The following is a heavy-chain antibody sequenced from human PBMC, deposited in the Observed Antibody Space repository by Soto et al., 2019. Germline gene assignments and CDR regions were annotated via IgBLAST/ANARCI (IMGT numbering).Heavy chain of an antibody. CDR1: GGSISSYY. J-gene: IGHJ6*03. V-gene: IGHV4-59*08. Sequence: SETLSLTCTVSGGSISSYYWSWIRQPPGKGLEWIGYIYYSGSTNYNPSLKSRVTISVDTSKNQFSLKLSSVTAADTAVYYCARAYGDYRYYYYYYYMDVWGKGTTVTVSS. D-gene: IGHD4-17*01. CDR2: IYYSGST. CDR3: ARAYGDYRYYYYYYYMDV.